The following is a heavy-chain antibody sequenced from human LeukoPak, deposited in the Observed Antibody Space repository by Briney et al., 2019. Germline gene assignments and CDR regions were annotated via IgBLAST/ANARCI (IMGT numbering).Heavy chain of an antibody. CDR2: MNSKSGDT. Sequence: ASVKVSCKASGYTFIDYDINWVRQATGQGLEWMGWMNSKSGDTGYAQKFQGRVTMTRKTSTSTAYMELSRLRSDDTAVYYCARGTRGYNTPKNMDVWGKGTTVTVSS. D-gene: IGHD5-24*01. CDR3: ARGTRGYNTPKNMDV. CDR1: GYTFIDYD. J-gene: IGHJ6*03. V-gene: IGHV1-8*01.